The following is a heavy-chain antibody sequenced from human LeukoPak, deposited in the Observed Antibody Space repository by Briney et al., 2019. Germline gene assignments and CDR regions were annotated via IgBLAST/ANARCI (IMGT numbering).Heavy chain of an antibody. J-gene: IGHJ4*02. Sequence: GRSLRLFCAASAFTFSHYWMSWVRQAPGKGLEGGANIKEDGSEINYVDSVKGRFTISRDNAKNSLYLQMNSLRVDDTAVYYCARDRGYSTFDYWGQGTLVTVSS. CDR1: AFTFSHYW. CDR3: ARDRGYSTFDY. CDR2: IKEDGSEI. D-gene: IGHD4-23*01. V-gene: IGHV3-7*01.